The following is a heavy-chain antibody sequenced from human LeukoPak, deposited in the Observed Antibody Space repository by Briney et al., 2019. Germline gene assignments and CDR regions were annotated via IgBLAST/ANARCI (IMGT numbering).Heavy chain of an antibody. V-gene: IGHV3-23*01. Sequence: PGGSLRLSCAASGFTFSSYAMSWVRQAPGKGLEWVSSISGSGGATYYVDSVKGRFTIYRDNSKNRLYLQMNSLRAEDTAVYYCAKGALYNILTGPRFGYWGQGALVTVSS. CDR1: GFTFSSYA. J-gene: IGHJ4*02. CDR2: ISGSGGAT. D-gene: IGHD3-9*01. CDR3: AKGALYNILTGPRFGY.